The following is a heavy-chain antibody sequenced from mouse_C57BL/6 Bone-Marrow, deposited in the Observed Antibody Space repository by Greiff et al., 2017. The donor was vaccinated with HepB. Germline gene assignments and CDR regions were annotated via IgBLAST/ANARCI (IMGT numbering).Heavy chain of an antibody. CDR1: GFTFSSYA. Sequence: EVKLMESGEGLVKPGGSLKLSCAASGFTFSSYAMSWVRQTPEKRLEWVAYISSGGDYIYYADTVKGRFTISRDNARNTLYLQRSSLKSEDTAMYYCTRDDYGSSSGYFDVWGTGTTVTVSS. D-gene: IGHD1-1*01. CDR2: ISSGGDYI. V-gene: IGHV5-9-1*02. CDR3: TRDDYGSSSGYFDV. J-gene: IGHJ1*03.